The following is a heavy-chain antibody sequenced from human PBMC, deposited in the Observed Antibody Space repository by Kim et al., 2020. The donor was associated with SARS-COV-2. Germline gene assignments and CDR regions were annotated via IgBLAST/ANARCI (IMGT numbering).Heavy chain of an antibody. Sequence: SETLSLTCTVSGGSIACGDCFWAWIRQPPGKGLEWIGTAFDSGHTYYNPSLRSRITIPVATSKNQFSLRLSSVSAADTAIYYCARRRPAANPHYFDFWGQGALVTVSS. J-gene: IGHJ4*02. CDR2: AFDSGHT. CDR3: ARRRPAANPHYFDF. CDR1: GGSIACGDCF. D-gene: IGHD6-25*01. V-gene: IGHV4-39*01.